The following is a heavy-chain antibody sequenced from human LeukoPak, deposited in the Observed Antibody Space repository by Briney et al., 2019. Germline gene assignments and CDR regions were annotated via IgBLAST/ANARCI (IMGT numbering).Heavy chain of an antibody. V-gene: IGHV4-4*07. CDR3: AREVELRPIMHNWFDP. CDR2: IYTSGCT. D-gene: IGHD1-7*01. Sequence: SETLSLTCTVSGGSISSYYWSWIRQPAGKGLEWIGRIYTSGCTNYNPSLKSRVTMSVDTSKNQFSLKLSSVTAADTAVYYCAREVELRPIMHNWFDPWGQGTLVTVSS. CDR1: GGSISSYY. J-gene: IGHJ5*02.